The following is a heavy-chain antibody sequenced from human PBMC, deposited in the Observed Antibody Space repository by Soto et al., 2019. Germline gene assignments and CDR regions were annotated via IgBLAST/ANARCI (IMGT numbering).Heavy chain of an antibody. V-gene: IGHV3-33*01. CDR3: ARDSLYCSGGSCYSLHWYFDL. CDR1: GFTFSSYG. D-gene: IGHD2-15*01. CDR2: IWYDGSNK. Sequence: QVQLVESGGGVVQPGRSLRLSCAASGFTFSSYGMHWVRQAPGKGLEWVAVIWYDGSNKYYADSVKGRFTISRDNSKNTLYLQMNSLRAEDTAVYYCARDSLYCSGGSCYSLHWYFDLRGRGTLVTVSS. J-gene: IGHJ2*01.